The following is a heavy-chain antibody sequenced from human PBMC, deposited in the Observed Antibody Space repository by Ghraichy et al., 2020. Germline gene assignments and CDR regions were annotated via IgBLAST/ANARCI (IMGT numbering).Heavy chain of an antibody. D-gene: IGHD2-2*02. CDR2: INHSGST. J-gene: IGHJ6*03. CDR3: ARKGYTWEDYYYYYMDV. V-gene: IGHV4-34*01. Sequence: SETLSLTCAVYGGSFSGYYWSWIRQPPGKGLEWIGEINHSGSTNYNPSLKSRVTISVDTSKNQFSLKLSSVTAADTAVYYCARKGYTWEDYYYYYMDVWGKGTTVTVSS. CDR1: GGSFSGYY.